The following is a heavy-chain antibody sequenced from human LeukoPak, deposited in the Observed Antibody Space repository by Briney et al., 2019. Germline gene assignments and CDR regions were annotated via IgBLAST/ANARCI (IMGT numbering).Heavy chain of an antibody. CDR1: GGSISSYY. V-gene: IGHV4-59*01. J-gene: IGHJ4*02. Sequence: SETLSLTCTVSGGSISSYYWSWIRQPPGKGLEWIGYIYYSGSTNYNPSLKSRVTISVDTSKNQFSLKLSSVTAADTAVYYCARVPGDGYNYPYYFDYWGQGTLVTVSP. CDR2: IYYSGST. CDR3: ARVPGDGYNYPYYFDY. D-gene: IGHD5-24*01.